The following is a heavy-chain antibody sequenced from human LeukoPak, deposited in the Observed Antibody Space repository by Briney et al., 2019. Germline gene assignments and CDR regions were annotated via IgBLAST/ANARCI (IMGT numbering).Heavy chain of an antibody. CDR2: INTNTGNP. V-gene: IGHV7-4-1*02. CDR1: GYTFTNYA. CDR3: ARDAPHYYYDSSGSLDAFDI. D-gene: IGHD3-22*01. Sequence: ASVKVSCKASGYTFTNYAMNWVRQAPGQGLEWMGWINTNTGNPTYAQGFTGRFVFSLDTTVSTAYLQISSLKAEDTAVYYCARDAPHYYYDSSGSLDAFDIWGQGTMVTVSS. J-gene: IGHJ3*02.